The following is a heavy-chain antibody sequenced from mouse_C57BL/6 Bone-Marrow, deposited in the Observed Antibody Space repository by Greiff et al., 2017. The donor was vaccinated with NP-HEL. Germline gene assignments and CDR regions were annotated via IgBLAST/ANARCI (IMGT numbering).Heavy chain of an antibody. V-gene: IGHV1-4*01. CDR2: INPSSGYT. CDR1: GYTFTSYT. Sequence: VQLQESGAELARPGASVKMSCKASGYTFTSYTMHCVKQRPGQGLEWIGYINPSSGYTKYNQKFKDKATLTADKSSSTAYMQLSSMTSEDSAVYYCARSAGGWLLRFADWGQGTLVTVSA. J-gene: IGHJ3*01. D-gene: IGHD2-3*01. CDR3: ARSAGGWLLRFAD.